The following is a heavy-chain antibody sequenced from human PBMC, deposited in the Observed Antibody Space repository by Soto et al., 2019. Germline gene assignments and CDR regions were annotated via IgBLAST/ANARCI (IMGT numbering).Heavy chain of an antibody. CDR1: GGGSRSLS. Sequence: QVQLVQSGAVVKKPGSSVKVSCKASGGGSRSLSITWVRQAPGQGLEWMGGITPLFGIPNYPQKFQGRLTITEDKSTGTAYLELSSLRSEDTAVYSCARDTHSAGGWFDTWGRGTLVTVSS. D-gene: IGHD2-15*01. CDR3: ARDTHSAGGWFDT. V-gene: IGHV1-69*17. J-gene: IGHJ5*02. CDR2: ITPLFGIP.